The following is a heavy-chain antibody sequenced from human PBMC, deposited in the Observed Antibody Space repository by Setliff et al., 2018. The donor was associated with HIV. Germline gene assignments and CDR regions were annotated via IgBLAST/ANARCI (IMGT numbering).Heavy chain of an antibody. CDR2: INPGGSEK. V-gene: IGHV3-7*04. CDR3: ERGGGY. Sequence: QPGGSLRLSWVDSGIMFRSYWMGWVRQAPGKGLEWVASINPGGSEKWYVDSVKGRFTVSGDNTKNSLYLQMNSPRAEDTAVYYCERGGGYWGQGTMVTVSS. D-gene: IGHD2-15*01. J-gene: IGHJ4*02. CDR1: GIMFRSYW.